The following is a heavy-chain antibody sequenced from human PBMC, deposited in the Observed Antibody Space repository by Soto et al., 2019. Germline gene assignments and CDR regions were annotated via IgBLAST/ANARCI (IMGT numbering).Heavy chain of an antibody. D-gene: IGHD6-19*01. V-gene: IGHV4-4*02. CDR3: AYSTGWYRHDV. J-gene: IGHJ3*01. CDR2: IFHSGDT. Sequence: QVQLQESGPGLVKPSGTLSLTCAVSGDSISNSRWWTWVRQPPGKGLEWIGDIFHSGDTNYNPSLKCRVFISVDKSQNQFSLKVSSVTAADTAVYYCAYSTGWYRHDVWGQGTVVTVSS. CDR1: GDSISNSRW.